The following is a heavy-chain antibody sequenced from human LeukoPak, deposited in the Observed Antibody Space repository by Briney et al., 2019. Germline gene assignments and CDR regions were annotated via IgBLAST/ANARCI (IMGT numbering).Heavy chain of an antibody. J-gene: IGHJ4*02. V-gene: IGHV4-31*03. CDR1: GGSISSGGYY. D-gene: IGHD6-13*01. CDR3: ARSIKPIAAAEC. CDR2: IYYSGST. Sequence: SETLSLTCTVSGGSISSGGYYWSWIRQHPGKGLEWIGYIYYSGSTYYNPSLKSRVTISVDTSKNQFSLKLSSVTAADTAVYYCARSIKPIAAAECWGQGTLVTVSS.